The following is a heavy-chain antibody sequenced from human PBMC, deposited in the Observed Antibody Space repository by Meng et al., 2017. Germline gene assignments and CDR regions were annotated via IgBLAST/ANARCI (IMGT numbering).Heavy chain of an antibody. CDR1: GYTFTGYY. Sequence: QGQPVQSGAEVKKPGASVKVSCKASGYTFTGYYMHWGRQAPGQGLEWMGRINPNSGGTNYAQKFQGRVTMTRDTSISTAYMELSRLRSDDTAVYYCARMNYGSGSRRLDYWGQGTLVTVSS. V-gene: IGHV1-2*06. J-gene: IGHJ4*02. CDR2: INPNSGGT. D-gene: IGHD3-10*01. CDR3: ARMNYGSGSRRLDY.